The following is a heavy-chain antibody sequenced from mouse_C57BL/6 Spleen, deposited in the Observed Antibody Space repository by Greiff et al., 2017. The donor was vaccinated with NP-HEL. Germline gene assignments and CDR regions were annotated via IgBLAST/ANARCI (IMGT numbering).Heavy chain of an antibody. V-gene: IGHV1-26*01. CDR1: GYTFTDYY. CDR2: INPNNGGT. D-gene: IGHD2-5*01. J-gene: IGHJ3*01. Sequence: VQLQQSGPELVKPGASVKISCKASGYTFTDYYMNWVKQSHGKSLEWIGDINPNNGGTSYNQKFKGKATLTVDKSSSTAYMELRSLTSEDSAVYYCARPETYYSNSARFAYWGQGTLVTVSA. CDR3: ARPETYYSNSARFAY.